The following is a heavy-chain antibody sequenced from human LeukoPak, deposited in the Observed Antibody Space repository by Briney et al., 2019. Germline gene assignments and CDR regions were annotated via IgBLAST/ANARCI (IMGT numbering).Heavy chain of an antibody. J-gene: IGHJ6*03. CDR2: IRYDGSNK. CDR1: GFTFSSYG. V-gene: IGHV3-30*02. D-gene: IGHD3-3*01. Sequence: GGSLRLSCAASGFTFSSYGMHWVRQAPGKGLEWVAFIRYDGSNKYYEDSVKGRFTISRDNSKNPLYLQMNSLRAEDTAVYYCAKLNGVVILDMDVWGKGTTVTVSS. CDR3: AKLNGVVILDMDV.